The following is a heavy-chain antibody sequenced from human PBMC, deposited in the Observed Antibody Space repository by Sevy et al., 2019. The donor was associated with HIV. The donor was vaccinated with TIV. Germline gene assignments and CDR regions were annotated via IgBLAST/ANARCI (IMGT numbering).Heavy chain of an antibody. CDR2: ISYDGSNE. CDR3: TRRGNYAYFIY. CDR1: GFTFSGYS. J-gene: IGHJ4*02. V-gene: IGHV3-30-3*01. Sequence: GGSLRLSCAASGFTFSGYSMHWVRQAPGKGLEWVAVISYDGSNEYYADSVKGRFTISRDNFKNTLYLQMNSLRTEDTAVYYCTRRGNYAYFIYWGQGALVTVSS. D-gene: IGHD1-7*01.